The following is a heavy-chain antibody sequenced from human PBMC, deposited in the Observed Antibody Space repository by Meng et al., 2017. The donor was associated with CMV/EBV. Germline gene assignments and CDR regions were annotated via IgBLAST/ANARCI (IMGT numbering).Heavy chain of an antibody. J-gene: IGHJ4*02. V-gene: IGHV3-74*01. Sequence: SCAAAGLTFSSYWMHWVRQVPGKGLVWVSRINSDGTSASYADSGQGRFTISRDNAKSTLYLQMNSLRAEDTAVYYCARGYSGTYRADYWGQGTLVTVSS. CDR1: GLTFSSYW. CDR3: ARGYSGTYRADY. CDR2: INSDGTSA. D-gene: IGHD1-26*01.